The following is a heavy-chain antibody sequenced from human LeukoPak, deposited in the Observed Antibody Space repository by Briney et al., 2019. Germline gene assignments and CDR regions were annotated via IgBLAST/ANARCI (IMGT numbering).Heavy chain of an antibody. V-gene: IGHV3-48*01. D-gene: IGHD2-2*02. CDR2: ISSSSSTI. Sequence: PGGSLRLSCAASGFTFSSYSMNWVRQAPGKGLEWVSYISSSSSTIYYADSVKGRFTISRDNAKNSLYLQMNSLRAEDTAVYYCAREKFSDCSSTSCYINYFDSWGQGTLVTVSS. J-gene: IGHJ4*02. CDR1: GFTFSSYS. CDR3: AREKFSDCSSTSCYINYFDS.